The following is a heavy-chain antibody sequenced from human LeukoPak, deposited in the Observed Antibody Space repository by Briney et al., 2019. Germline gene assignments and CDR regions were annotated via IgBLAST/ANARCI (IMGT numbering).Heavy chain of an antibody. Sequence: PGGSLRLSCAASGFTFTSQALSWVRQAPGKGREWVSSFTGSAGNIHYADSVKGRFTLSRDTSKETMYLQMNSLRADDTAIYYCAAGGGNTFNPWGQGTLVTVSS. CDR3: AAGGGNTFNP. D-gene: IGHD1/OR15-1a*01. CDR2: FTGSAGNI. J-gene: IGHJ5*02. V-gene: IGHV3-23*01. CDR1: GFTFTSQA.